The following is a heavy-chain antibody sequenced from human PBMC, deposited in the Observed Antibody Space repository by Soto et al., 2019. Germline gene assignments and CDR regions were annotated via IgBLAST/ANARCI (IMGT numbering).Heavy chain of an antibody. V-gene: IGHV1-46*03. J-gene: IGHJ3*02. Sequence: QVQLVQSGAGVKKPGASVKVSCKASGYTFTSYYMHWVRQAPGQGLEWMGRINPSGGSTSYAQKSQGRLTMTRDTSTSRVYMELSSLRSEDTAVYYCGSFAAYSKKSGYDYRGGAFDIWGQGTMVTVSS. CDR3: GSFAAYSKKSGYDYRGGAFDI. CDR1: GYTFTSYY. CDR2: INPSGGST. D-gene: IGHD5-12*01.